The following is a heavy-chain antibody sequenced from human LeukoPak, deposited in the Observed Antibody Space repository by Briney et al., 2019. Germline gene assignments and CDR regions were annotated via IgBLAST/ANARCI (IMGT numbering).Heavy chain of an antibody. CDR3: ARAAYCGGDCSLSPYFDY. CDR1: GFTFSSYS. J-gene: IGHJ4*02. D-gene: IGHD2-21*02. Sequence: GSLRLSCAASGFTFSSYSMNWVRQAPGKGLEWVSSISSSSSYIYYADSVKGRFTISRDNAKNSLYLQMNSLRAEDTAVYYCARAAYCGGDCSLSPYFDYWGQGTLVTVSS. V-gene: IGHV3-21*01. CDR2: ISSSSSYI.